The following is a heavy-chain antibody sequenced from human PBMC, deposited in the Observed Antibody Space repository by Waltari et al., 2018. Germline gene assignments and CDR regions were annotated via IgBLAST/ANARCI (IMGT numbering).Heavy chain of an antibody. Sequence: QVQLQESGPGLVKPSETLSLTCTVSGYSISSGYYWGWIRRPPGKGLEWIGTIHHSGGAYHNPSLKSRVTISVDTSKNQFSLNLSSVTAAGTAVYYCVGAPNWAFFDYWGQGTLVTVSS. D-gene: IGHD3-16*01. V-gene: IGHV4-38-2*02. CDR3: VGAPNWAFFDY. J-gene: IGHJ4*02. CDR1: GYSISSGYY. CDR2: IHHSGGA.